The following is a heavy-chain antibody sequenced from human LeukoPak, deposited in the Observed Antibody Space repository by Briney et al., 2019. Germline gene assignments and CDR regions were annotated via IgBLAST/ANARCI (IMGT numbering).Heavy chain of an antibody. CDR3: ARELFSRGNNYGAFDI. V-gene: IGHV3-66*02. D-gene: IGHD1/OR15-1a*01. CDR2: IYSGGNT. CDR1: GFTVSSNY. J-gene: IGHJ3*02. Sequence: GGSLRLSCAASGFTVSSNYMSWVRQAPGKGLEWVSIIYSGGNTYYADSVKGRFTISRDNSKNTLYFQMNSLRVEDTAVYYCARELFSRGNNYGAFDIWGQGTMVTVSS.